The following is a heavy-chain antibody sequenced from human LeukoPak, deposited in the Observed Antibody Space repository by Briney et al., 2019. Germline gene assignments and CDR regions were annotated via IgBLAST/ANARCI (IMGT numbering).Heavy chain of an antibody. CDR1: GYTXTGYY. D-gene: IGHD2-15*01. CDR3: ARGRCSGGSCPDY. V-gene: IGHV1-2*02. CDR2: INPNSGGT. Sequence: ASVKVSCKSSGYTXTGYYMHWGRHAPGQGLEWMGWINPNSGGTNYAQKFQGRITMTSDTSISTAYMELSRLRSDDTAVYYCARGRCSGGSCPDYWGQGTLVTVSS. J-gene: IGHJ4*02.